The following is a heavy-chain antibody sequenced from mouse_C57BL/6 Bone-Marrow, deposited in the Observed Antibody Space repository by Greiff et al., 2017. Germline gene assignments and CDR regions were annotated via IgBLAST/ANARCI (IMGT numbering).Heavy chain of an antibody. Sequence: EVQRVESGGDLVKPGGSLKLSCAASGFTFSSYGMSWVRQTPDKRLEWVATISSGGSYTYYPDSVKGRFTISRDNAKNTLYLQMSSLKSEDTAMYYCARRGDYGYDWFAYWGQGTLVTVSA. J-gene: IGHJ3*01. CDR1: GFTFSSYG. CDR3: ARRGDYGYDWFAY. D-gene: IGHD2-2*01. CDR2: ISSGGSYT. V-gene: IGHV5-6*01.